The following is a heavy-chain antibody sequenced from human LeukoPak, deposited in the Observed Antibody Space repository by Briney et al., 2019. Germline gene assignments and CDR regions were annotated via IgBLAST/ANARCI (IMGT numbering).Heavy chain of an antibody. V-gene: IGHV3-21*01. CDR1: GFTFSNYA. Sequence: GGSLRLSCAASGFTFSNYAMSWVRQAPGKGLEWVSSISSSSSYIYYADSVKGRFTISRDNAKNSLYLQMNSLRAEDTAVYYCARDRYSSGLDYWGQGTLVTVSS. CDR2: ISSSSSYI. D-gene: IGHD6-19*01. J-gene: IGHJ4*02. CDR3: ARDRYSSGLDY.